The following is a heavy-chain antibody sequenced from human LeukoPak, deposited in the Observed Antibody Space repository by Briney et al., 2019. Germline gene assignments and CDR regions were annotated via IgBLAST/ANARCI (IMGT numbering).Heavy chain of an antibody. CDR1: GGSISIYY. V-gene: IGHV4-4*07. D-gene: IGHD3-22*01. CDR2: IYTSGSTKST. J-gene: IGHJ4*02. CDR3: ARHPDYYDSSGYYYDY. Sequence: SETLSLTCTVSGGSISIYYWRWIRQPAGKGLEWIGHIYTSGSTKSTKYTPSLKSRVTMSVDTSKNQFSLKLSSVTAADTAVYYCARHPDYYDSSGYYYDYWGQGTLVTVSS.